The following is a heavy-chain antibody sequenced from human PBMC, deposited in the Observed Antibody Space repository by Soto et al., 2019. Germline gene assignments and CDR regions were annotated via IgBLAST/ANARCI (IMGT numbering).Heavy chain of an antibody. V-gene: IGHV4-31*03. Sequence: QVQLQESGPGLVKPSQTLSLTCTVSGDSVSSREFYWTWIRQHPEEGLEWIGYIYYSGSTYYNPSLKSRVTISSDRSKNLFSLKLDSVTAADTAVYYCASAYSSWYWDYWGQGTLVTVSS. J-gene: IGHJ4*02. D-gene: IGHD3-22*01. CDR1: GDSVSSREFY. CDR3: ASAYSSWYWDY. CDR2: IYYSGST.